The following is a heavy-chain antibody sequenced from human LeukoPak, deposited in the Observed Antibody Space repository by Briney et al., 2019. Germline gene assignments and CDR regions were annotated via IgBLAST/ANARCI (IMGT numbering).Heavy chain of an antibody. CDR1: GGSFSGYY. V-gene: IGHV4-34*01. CDR3: ARGRLLWFGGNWFDP. CDR2: INHSGST. J-gene: IGHJ5*02. Sequence: SETLSLXCAVYGGSFSGYYWRWIRQPPGKGLEWIGEINHSGSTNYNPSLKSRVTISVDTSKNQFSLKLSSVTAADTAVYYCARGRLLWFGGNWFDPWGQGTLVTVSS. D-gene: IGHD3-10*01.